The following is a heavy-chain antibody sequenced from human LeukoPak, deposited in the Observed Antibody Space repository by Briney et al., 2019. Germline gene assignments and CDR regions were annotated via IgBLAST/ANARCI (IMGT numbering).Heavy chain of an antibody. V-gene: IGHV3-23*01. Sequence: GGSLRLSCAASGFTFSSYAMSWVRQAPGKGLEGVSAISGSGGSTYYADSVKGRFTISRDNSKNTLYLQMNSLRAEDTAVYYCARVGGKDVLLWFGENYFDYWGQGTLVTVSS. J-gene: IGHJ4*02. CDR2: ISGSGGST. CDR1: GFTFSSYA. D-gene: IGHD3-10*01. CDR3: ARVGGKDVLLWFGENYFDY.